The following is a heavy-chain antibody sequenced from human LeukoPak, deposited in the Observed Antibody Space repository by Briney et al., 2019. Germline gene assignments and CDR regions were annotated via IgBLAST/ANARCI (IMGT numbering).Heavy chain of an antibody. Sequence: SETLSLTCTVSGGSISSYYWSWIRQPPGKGLEWIGYIYYSGSTNYNPSLKSRVTISVDTSKNQFSLKLSSVTAADTAVYYCARTMVRGVICDYWGQGILVTVSS. J-gene: IGHJ4*02. CDR3: ARTMVRGVICDY. CDR1: GGSISSYY. D-gene: IGHD3-10*01. CDR2: IYYSGST. V-gene: IGHV4-59*01.